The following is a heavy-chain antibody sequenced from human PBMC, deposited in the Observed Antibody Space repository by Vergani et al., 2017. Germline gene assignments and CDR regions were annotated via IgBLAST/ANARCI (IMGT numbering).Heavy chain of an antibody. CDR1: GFTFSDYY. Sequence: VQLLESGGGLVQPGGSLRLSCAASGFTFSDYYMSWIRQAPGKGMEWVSYISSSGSTIYYADAVKGRLTITRDNVKNARYLQMNSLRAEDTAVYYCAREEWGKVDYWGQGTLVTVSS. CDR3: AREEWGKVDY. J-gene: IGHJ4*02. V-gene: IGHV3-11*01. CDR2: ISSSGSTI. D-gene: IGHD2-8*01.